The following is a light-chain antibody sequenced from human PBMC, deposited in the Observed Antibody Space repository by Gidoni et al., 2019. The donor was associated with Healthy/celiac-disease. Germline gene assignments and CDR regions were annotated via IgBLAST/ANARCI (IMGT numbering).Light chain of an antibody. CDR2: GAF. CDR3: QQYNNWPPWT. Sequence: EIVMTQSPATLSVSPGERATLSCSPSQSVSSNLAWYQQKPGQAPRLLIYGAFTRATGIPARFSGSGSGTEFTLTISSLQSEDFAVYYCQQYNNWPPWTFGQGTKVEIK. V-gene: IGKV3-15*01. CDR1: QSVSSN. J-gene: IGKJ1*01.